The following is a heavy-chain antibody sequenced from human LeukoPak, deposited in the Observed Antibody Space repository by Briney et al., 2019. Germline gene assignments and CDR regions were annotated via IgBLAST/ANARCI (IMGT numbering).Heavy chain of an antibody. CDR1: GGTFSSYA. CDR2: IIPILGIA. J-gene: IGHJ6*02. CDR3: ASPGLRGVFYHYYYYGMDV. V-gene: IGHV1-69*04. D-gene: IGHD3-10*01. Sequence: GASVKVSCKASGGTFSSYAISWVRQAPGQGAEWMGRIIPILGIANYAQKFQGRVTITADKSTSTAPMELSSLRSEDTAVYYCASPGLRGVFYHYYYYGMDVWGQGTTVTVSS.